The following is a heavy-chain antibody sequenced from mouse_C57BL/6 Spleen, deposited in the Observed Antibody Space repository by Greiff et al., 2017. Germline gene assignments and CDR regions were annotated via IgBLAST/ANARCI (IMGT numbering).Heavy chain of an antibody. J-gene: IGHJ3*01. V-gene: IGHV14-4*01. D-gene: IGHD1-1*01. CDR2: IDPENGDT. Sequence: VTLKVSGAELVRPGASVKLSCTASGFNIKDDYMHWVKQRPEQGLEWIGWIDPENGDTEYASKFQGKATITADTSSNTAYLQLSSLTSEDTAVYYCTTYGSSLFAYWGQGTLVTVSA. CDR3: TTYGSSLFAY. CDR1: GFNIKDDY.